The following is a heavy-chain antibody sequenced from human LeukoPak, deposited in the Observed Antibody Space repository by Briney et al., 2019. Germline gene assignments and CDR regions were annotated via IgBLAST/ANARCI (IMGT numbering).Heavy chain of an antibody. CDR2: IYYSGST. CDR1: GYSISSGYY. V-gene: IGHV4-38-2*02. Sequence: PSETLSLTCTVSGYSISSGYYWGWIRQPPGKGLEWIGSIYYSGSTYYNPSLKSRVTISVDTSKNQFSLKLSSVTAADTAVYYCASAPYYYYMDVWGKGTTVTISS. J-gene: IGHJ6*03. CDR3: ASAPYYYYMDV.